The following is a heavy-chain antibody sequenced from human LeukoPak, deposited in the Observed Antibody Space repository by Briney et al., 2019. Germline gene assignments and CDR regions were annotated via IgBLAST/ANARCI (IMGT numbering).Heavy chain of an antibody. D-gene: IGHD3-22*01. CDR1: GFIFSSYA. CDR2: IGNSGHST. V-gene: IGHV3-23*01. Sequence: GGSLRLSCAASGFIFSSYAMSWVRQATGKGLEWVSGIGNSGHSTYYADSVKGRFTISRDNSRNTLYLQMNSLRVEDTALFYCAKDFSSGYLGDGFDIWGQGTMVTVSA. CDR3: AKDFSSGYLGDGFDI. J-gene: IGHJ3*02.